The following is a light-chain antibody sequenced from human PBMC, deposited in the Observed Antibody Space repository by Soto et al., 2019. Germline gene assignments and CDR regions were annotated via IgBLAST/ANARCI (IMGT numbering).Light chain of an antibody. V-gene: IGKV2-28*01. CDR1: QSPLGTKGHNY. CDR2: LGS. J-gene: IGKJ1*01. CDR3: MQALRAPPT. Sequence: DILMTHYPLSLPSTPGAPASLSCRSRQSPLGTKGHNYLDWYLQKPGQSPQLLIYLGSNRASGVPDRFSGSGSGTDFTLKISRVEAEDVVVYHCMQALRAPPTFAQGTMV.